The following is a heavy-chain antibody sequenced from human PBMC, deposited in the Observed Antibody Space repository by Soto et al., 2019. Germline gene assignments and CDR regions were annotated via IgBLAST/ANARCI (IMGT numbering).Heavy chain of an antibody. CDR1: GFTFANSA. CDR2: ISFSGGAT. D-gene: IGHD3-9*01. CDR3: ARVATGYYLYYFDS. J-gene: IGHJ4*02. V-gene: IGHV3-23*01. Sequence: GGSLRLSCSASGFTFANSAMNWVRQAPGKGLEWVSGISFSGGATYYRDSVKGRSTISRDNSRNTVSLQMNSLRAEDTAIYYCARVATGYYLYYFDSWGQGALVTVSS.